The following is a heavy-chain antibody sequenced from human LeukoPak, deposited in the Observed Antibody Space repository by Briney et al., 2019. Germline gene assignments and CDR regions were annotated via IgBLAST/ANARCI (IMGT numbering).Heavy chain of an antibody. J-gene: IGHJ3*02. CDR3: AEVWNYYDSSGYPPDGAFDI. D-gene: IGHD3-22*01. CDR2: ISGSGGST. Sequence: GGSLRLSCAASGFTFSSYAMSWVRQAPGKGLEWVSAISGSGGSTYYADSVKGRFTISRDNSKNTLYLQMNSLRAEDTAVYYCAEVWNYYDSSGYPPDGAFDIWGQGTMVTVSS. CDR1: GFTFSSYA. V-gene: IGHV3-23*01.